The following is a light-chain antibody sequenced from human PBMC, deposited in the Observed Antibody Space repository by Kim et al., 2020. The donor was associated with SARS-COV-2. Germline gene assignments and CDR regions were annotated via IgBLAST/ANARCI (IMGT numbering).Light chain of an antibody. CDR1: QGVNTD. J-gene: IGKJ4*01. Sequence: ASTGDRVTITCRASQGVNTDLAWYQQKSGKAPKLLIFGASTLRSAVPSRFSGSGSGTDFALTINSLQTEDFAIYYCQQYYSYPLTFGGGTKVDIK. CDR3: QQYYSYPLT. V-gene: IGKV1-8*01. CDR2: GAS.